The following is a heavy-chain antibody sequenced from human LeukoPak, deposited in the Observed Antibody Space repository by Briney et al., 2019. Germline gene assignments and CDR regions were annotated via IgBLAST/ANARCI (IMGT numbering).Heavy chain of an antibody. D-gene: IGHD1-26*01. CDR2: ISGSGGAT. CDR1: GFTFSSYP. Sequence: HSGGSLRLSCAASGFTFSSYPMNWVRQAPGKGLEWVSVISGSGGATFYGDSVQGRFTISRDSSRDTLYLQMNSLTAEDTAVYYCGKYLQTTVGANDYWGQGTLVTVSS. J-gene: IGHJ4*02. CDR3: GKYLQTTVGANDY. V-gene: IGHV3-23*01.